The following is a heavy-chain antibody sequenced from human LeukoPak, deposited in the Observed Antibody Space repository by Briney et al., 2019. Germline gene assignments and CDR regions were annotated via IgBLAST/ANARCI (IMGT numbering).Heavy chain of an antibody. CDR1: GYTFTSYG. D-gene: IGHD3-10*01. V-gene: IGHV1-18*01. CDR2: ISAYNGNT. CDR3: ARDQRYYGSGSSFDY. Sequence: ASVKVSCKASGYTFTSYGISWVRQAPGQGLEWMGWISAYNGNTNYAQKLQGRVTMTTDTSTSTAYMELRSLRSDDTAVYYCARDQRYYGSGSSFDYWGQGTLVTVSS. J-gene: IGHJ4*02.